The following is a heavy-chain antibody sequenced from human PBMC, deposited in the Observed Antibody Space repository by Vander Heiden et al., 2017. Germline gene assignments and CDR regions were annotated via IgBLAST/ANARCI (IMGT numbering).Heavy chain of an antibody. CDR3: ARSSVWFGDLSTLDP. V-gene: IGHV4-39*02. CDR1: GGPISNKNYY. D-gene: IGHD3-10*01. CDR2: IYYSKNT. Sequence: QVQLQESGPGLVKPSETLSLTCIVSGGPISNKNYYWGWIRQPPGKGLEWIGNIYYSKNTYYNPSLKSRVTMSVDTSKNHFSLNLSSVTAADTAVYYCARSSVWFGDLSTLDPWGQGTLVTVSS. J-gene: IGHJ5*02.